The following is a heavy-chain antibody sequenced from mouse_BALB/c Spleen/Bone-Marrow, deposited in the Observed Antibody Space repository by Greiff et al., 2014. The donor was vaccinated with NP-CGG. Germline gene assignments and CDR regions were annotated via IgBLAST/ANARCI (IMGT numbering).Heavy chain of an antibody. CDR1: GFNIKDTY. J-gene: IGHJ1*01. D-gene: IGHD1-1*01. Sequence: VQLQQSGAELAKPGASVKLSCTASGFNIKDTYMHWVKQRPEQGLEWIGRIDPANGDTKYDPKFQGKATITADTSSNTAYLQLSSLTSEDTAVYYCTKPSFYYGSSYWYSDVWGAGTTVTVSS. V-gene: IGHV14-3*02. CDR2: IDPANGDT. CDR3: TKPSFYYGSSYWYSDV.